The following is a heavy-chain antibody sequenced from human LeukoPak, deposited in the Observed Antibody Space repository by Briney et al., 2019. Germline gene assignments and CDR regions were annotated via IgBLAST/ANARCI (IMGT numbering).Heavy chain of an antibody. V-gene: IGHV3-7*01. J-gene: IGHJ5*02. CDR1: GFSFSSNW. CDR2: IKRDGSQK. D-gene: IGHD1-1*01. Sequence: GGSLRLSCAAPGFSFSSNWMGWVRQAPGKGLEWVAHIKRDGSQKYYLDSVKGRFTISRDNAKNSLYLQMNSLRVEDTAVYYCARLGLEVGGPNWFDPWGQGTLVAVSS. CDR3: ARLGLEVGGPNWFDP.